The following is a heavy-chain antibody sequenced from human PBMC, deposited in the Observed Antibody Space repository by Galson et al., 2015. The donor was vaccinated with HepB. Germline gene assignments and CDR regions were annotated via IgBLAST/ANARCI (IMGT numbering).Heavy chain of an antibody. D-gene: IGHD2-2*01. Sequence: SLTCAVSGGSISSGGYSWSWIRQPPGKGLEWIGYIYHSGSTYYNPSLKSRVTISVDRSKNQFSLKLSSVTAADTAVYYCARGLPAAIGVWFDPWGQGTLVTVSS. CDR2: IYHSGST. CDR1: GGSISSGGYS. V-gene: IGHV4-30-2*01. CDR3: ARGLPAAIGVWFDP. J-gene: IGHJ5*02.